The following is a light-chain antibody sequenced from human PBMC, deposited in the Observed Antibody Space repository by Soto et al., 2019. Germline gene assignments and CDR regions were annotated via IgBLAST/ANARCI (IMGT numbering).Light chain of an antibody. J-gene: IGKJ2*01. Sequence: DIQMTQSPSSLSASVGDRVTIACRASQSIAGYLNWYQQKPGKAPNLLIYGASSLQSGVPSRFSGSGFGTDFTLTISSLRPEDSATYYCQQSYSTPLYTFGQGTKLEI. V-gene: IGKV1-39*01. CDR3: QQSYSTPLYT. CDR2: GAS. CDR1: QSIAGY.